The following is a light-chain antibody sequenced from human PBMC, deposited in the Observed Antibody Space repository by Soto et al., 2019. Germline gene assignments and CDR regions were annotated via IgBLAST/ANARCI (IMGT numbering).Light chain of an antibody. J-gene: IGLJ2*01. CDR3: SSYAGSNNPVI. Sequence: QSVLTQPPSASGSPGQSVTISCTGTSSDVDGYNYVSWYQQHPGKAPKFLIFEVSRRPSGVPDRFSGSKSGNTASLTVSGLQVDDEADYYCSSYAGSNNPVIFGGGTKLTVL. CDR1: SSDVDGYNY. CDR2: EVS. V-gene: IGLV2-8*01.